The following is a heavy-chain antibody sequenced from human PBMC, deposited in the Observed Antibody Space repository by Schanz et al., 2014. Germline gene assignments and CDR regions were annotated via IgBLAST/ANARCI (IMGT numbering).Heavy chain of an antibody. Sequence: EVQLVESGGGVVRPGGSLRLSCAASGFTFENYALTWVRQVPGKGLEWVSRINWSDGGSTGYADSVEGRFTISRDNAKRSLFLQMNSLRVEDTAVYFCVSQTGSPNYWGQGTLVTVSP. CDR2: INWSDGGST. CDR1: GFTFENYA. CDR3: VSQTGSPNY. V-gene: IGHV3-20*04. J-gene: IGHJ4*02. D-gene: IGHD6-13*01.